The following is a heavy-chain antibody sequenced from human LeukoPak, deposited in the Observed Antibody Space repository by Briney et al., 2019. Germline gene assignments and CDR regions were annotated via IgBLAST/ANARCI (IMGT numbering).Heavy chain of an antibody. V-gene: IGHV3-23*01. D-gene: IGHD2-21*02. Sequence: PGGSLRLSCAASGFTFSSYAMSWVRQAPGKGLEWVSAISGSGGSTYYADSVKGRFTISRDNSKNTLYLQMNSLRAEDTAVYYCAKDWVAYCGGDCYLGLIPTFDYWGQGTLVTVSS. CDR2: ISGSGGST. CDR3: AKDWVAYCGGDCYLGLIPTFDY. CDR1: GFTFSSYA. J-gene: IGHJ4*02.